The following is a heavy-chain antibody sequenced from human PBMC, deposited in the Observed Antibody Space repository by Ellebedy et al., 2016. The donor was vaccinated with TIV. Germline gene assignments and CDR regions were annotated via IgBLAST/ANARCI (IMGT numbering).Heavy chain of an antibody. Sequence: MPSETLSLTCAISGDSVSSNSAAWNWIRQSPSRGLEWLGRTYYRSKWYNDYAVSVKSRITINPDTSKNQFSLQLNSVTPEDTAVYYCARDEVQAYCGGDCYFSPLSGMDVWGQGTTVTVSS. CDR2: TYYRSKWYN. CDR3: ARDEVQAYCGGDCYFSPLSGMDV. CDR1: GDSVSSNSAA. D-gene: IGHD2-21*02. J-gene: IGHJ6*02. V-gene: IGHV6-1*01.